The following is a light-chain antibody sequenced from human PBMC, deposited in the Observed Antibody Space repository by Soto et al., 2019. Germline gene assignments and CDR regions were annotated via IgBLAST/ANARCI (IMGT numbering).Light chain of an antibody. CDR3: QQVKSYPLT. CDR2: TAS. V-gene: IGKV1-9*01. Sequence: DIQLTQSPSFLSASVGDRVTITCRATQGISTYLAWYQHKPGKAPKLLIYTASTLQSGVPSRFSGSGSGTDFTLTISILQPEDFATYYCQQVKSYPLTFGGGTKVEIK. J-gene: IGKJ4*01. CDR1: QGISTY.